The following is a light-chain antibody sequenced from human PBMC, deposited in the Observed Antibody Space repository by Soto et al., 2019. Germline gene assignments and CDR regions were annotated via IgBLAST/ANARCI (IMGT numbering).Light chain of an antibody. Sequence: DIQMTQSPSSLSSSVGYIFTITCRASQTSSTYINWYQQKSGSAPRLLIYEASGLQSGVPSRFSGSGSGTHFVLTISNFQPEDSATYFCQQTYTNPQTFGQGTKVDIK. V-gene: IGKV1-39*01. J-gene: IGKJ1*01. CDR2: EAS. CDR1: QTSSTY. CDR3: QQTYTNPQT.